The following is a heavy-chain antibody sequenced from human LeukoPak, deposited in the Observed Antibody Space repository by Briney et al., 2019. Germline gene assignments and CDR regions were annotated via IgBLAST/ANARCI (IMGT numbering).Heavy chain of an antibody. CDR1: GGSISSYY. D-gene: IGHD3-16*01. J-gene: IGHJ5*02. V-gene: IGHV4-59*01. Sequence: SETLSLTCTVSGGSISSYYWSWIRQPPGKGLEWIGYIYYSGSTNYNPSLKSRVTISVDTSKNQFSLKLSSVTAADTAVYYCARGGFGVRSNWFDPWGQGTLVTVSS. CDR2: IYYSGST. CDR3: ARGGFGVRSNWFDP.